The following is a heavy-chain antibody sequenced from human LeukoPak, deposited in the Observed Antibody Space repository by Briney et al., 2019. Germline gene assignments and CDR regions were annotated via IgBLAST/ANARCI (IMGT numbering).Heavy chain of an antibody. V-gene: IGHV4-30-4*01. D-gene: IGHD4-23*01. CDR2: IHDSGST. CDR1: GGSISSGDYH. CDR3: AGNSASSSGNEPS. Sequence: PSQTLSLTCTVSGGSISSGDYHWNWIRQPPGKGLEWIGFIHDSGSTLYNPSLRSRVAMSVDTSKNQFSLRLRSVTATDTAVYYCAGNSASSSGNEPSWGQGTLVTASS. J-gene: IGHJ5*02.